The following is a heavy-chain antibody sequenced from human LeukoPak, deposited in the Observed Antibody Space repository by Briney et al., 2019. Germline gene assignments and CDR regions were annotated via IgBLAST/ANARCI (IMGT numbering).Heavy chain of an antibody. J-gene: IGHJ4*02. D-gene: IGHD3-22*01. Sequence: GGSLRLSCAASGFTFSNAWMSWVRQAPGKGLEWVGRIKSKTDGRTTDYAAPVKGRFTISRDDSKNTLYLQMNSLKTEDTAVYYCTTSMIEYYFDYWGQGTLVTVSS. CDR3: TTSMIEYYFDY. CDR2: IKSKTDGRTT. V-gene: IGHV3-15*01. CDR1: GFTFSNAW.